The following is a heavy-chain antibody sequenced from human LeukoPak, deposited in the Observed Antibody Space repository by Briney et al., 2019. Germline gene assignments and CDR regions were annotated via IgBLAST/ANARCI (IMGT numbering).Heavy chain of an antibody. CDR1: GFTFSDYY. J-gene: IGHJ5*02. V-gene: IGHV3-11*06. Sequence: GGSLRLSCAASGFTFSDYYMSWIRQAPGKGLEWVSYISSSSSYTNYADSVKGRFTISRDNAKNSLYLQMNSLRAEDTAVYYCARGGHSSSWYFWFDPWGQGTLVTVSS. CDR3: ARGGHSSSWYFWFDP. CDR2: ISSSSSYT. D-gene: IGHD6-13*01.